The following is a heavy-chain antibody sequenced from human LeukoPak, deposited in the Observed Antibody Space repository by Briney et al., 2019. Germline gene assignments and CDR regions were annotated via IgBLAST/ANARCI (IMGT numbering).Heavy chain of an antibody. CDR3: ARDLNGYCSSTSCYQMGN. J-gene: IGHJ4*02. D-gene: IGHD2-2*01. CDR2: ISAYNGNT. V-gene: IGHV1-18*04. Sequence: GASVKVSCKASGYTFTSYGISWVRRAPGQGLEWMGWISAYNGNTNYAQKLQGRVTMTTDTSTSTAYMELRSLRSDDTAVYYCARDLNGYCSSTSCYQMGNWGQGTLVTVSS. CDR1: GYTFTSYG.